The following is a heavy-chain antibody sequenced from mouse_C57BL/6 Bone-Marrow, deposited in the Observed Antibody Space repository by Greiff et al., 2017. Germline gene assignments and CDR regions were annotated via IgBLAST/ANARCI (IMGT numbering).Heavy chain of an antibody. Sequence: EVQLVESGGDLVKPGGSLKLSCAASGFTFSSYGMPWVRQTPDKRLEWVATISSGGSYTYYPDSVKGRFTISRDNAKNTLYLQMSSLKSEDTAMYYCAREDYYGSSYWYFDVWGTGTTVTVSS. J-gene: IGHJ1*03. CDR2: ISSGGSYT. CDR3: AREDYYGSSYWYFDV. V-gene: IGHV5-6*01. CDR1: GFTFSSYG. D-gene: IGHD1-1*01.